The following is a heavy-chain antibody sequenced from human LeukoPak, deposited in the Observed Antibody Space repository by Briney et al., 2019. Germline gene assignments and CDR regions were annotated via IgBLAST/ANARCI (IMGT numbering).Heavy chain of an antibody. CDR1: GFTFSTSA. CDR2: ISGSGGST. V-gene: IGHV3-23*01. D-gene: IGHD5-18*01. J-gene: IGHJ4*02. CDR3: AKTWIQLWLYFDY. Sequence: PGGSLRLSCAASGFTFSTSAMTWVRQAPGKGLEWVSAISGSGGSTYYADSVKGRFTISRDNSKNTLYLQMNSLRAEDTAVYYCAKTWIQLWLYFDYWGQGTLVTVSS.